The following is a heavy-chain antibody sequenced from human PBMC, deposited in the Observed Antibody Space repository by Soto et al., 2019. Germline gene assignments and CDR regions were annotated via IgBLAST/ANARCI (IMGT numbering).Heavy chain of an antibody. CDR2: IYYSGST. CDR3: ARRDYGDLHFDY. D-gene: IGHD4-17*01. CDR1: GVSISSYY. V-gene: IGHV4-59*08. Sequence: SETLSLTCPFSGVSISSYYWSWIRQPPGKGLEWIGYIYYSGSTNYNPSLKSRVTISVDTSKNQFSLKLSSVTAADTAVYYCARRDYGDLHFDYWGQGTLVTVSS. J-gene: IGHJ4*02.